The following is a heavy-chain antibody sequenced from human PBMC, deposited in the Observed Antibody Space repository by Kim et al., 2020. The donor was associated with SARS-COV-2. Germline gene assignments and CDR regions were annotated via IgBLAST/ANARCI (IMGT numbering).Heavy chain of an antibody. CDR2: INHSGST. J-gene: IGHJ3*02. V-gene: IGHV4-34*01. Sequence: SETLSLTCAVYGGSFSGYYWSWIRQPPGKGLEWIGEINHSGSTNYNPSLKSRVTISVDTSKNQFSLKLSSVTAADTAVYYCARTRVGSAFDIWGQGTMVTVSS. CDR3: ARTRVGSAFDI. CDR1: GGSFSGYY. D-gene: IGHD1-26*01.